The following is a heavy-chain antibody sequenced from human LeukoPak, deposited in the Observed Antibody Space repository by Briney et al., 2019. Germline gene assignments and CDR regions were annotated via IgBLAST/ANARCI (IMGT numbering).Heavy chain of an antibody. V-gene: IGHV3-7*01. Sequence: GGSLRLSCAASGFTFSSYWMGWVRQAPGKGLEWVANIRQDGSDKYYVDSVKGRFTISRDNARNSLSLQMNSLRAEDTAVYYCARDQLANCGGDCHLAYWGQGTLVTVSS. D-gene: IGHD2-21*02. J-gene: IGHJ4*02. CDR3: ARDQLANCGGDCHLAY. CDR2: IRQDGSDK. CDR1: GFTFSSYW.